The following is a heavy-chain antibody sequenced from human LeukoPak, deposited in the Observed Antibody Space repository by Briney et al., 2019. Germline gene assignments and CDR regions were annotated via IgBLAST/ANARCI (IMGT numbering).Heavy chain of an antibody. CDR2: IYPGDSDT. J-gene: IGHJ1*01. D-gene: IGHD6-19*01. CDR3: ALLWGGSGWYVGYFQH. V-gene: IGHV5-51*01. CDR1: GYSFTSYW. Sequence: GESLKISCKGSGYSFTSYWIGWVRQMPGKGLEWMGIIYPGDSDTRYSPSFQGQVTISADKSISTAYLQWSSLKASDTAMYYCALLWGGSGWYVGYFQHWGQGTLVTVSS.